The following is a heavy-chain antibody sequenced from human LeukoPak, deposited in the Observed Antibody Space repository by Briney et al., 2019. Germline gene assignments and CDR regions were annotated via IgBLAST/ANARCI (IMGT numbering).Heavy chain of an antibody. J-gene: IGHJ5*02. CDR3: ARDYGSGWYGWFDP. V-gene: IGHV4-34*01. CDR2: INHSGST. D-gene: IGHD6-19*01. Sequence: SETLSLTCAVYDGSFSGYYWSWIRQPPGKGLEWIGEINHSGSTNYNPSLKSRVTMSVDTSKNQFSLKLSSVTAADTAVYYCARDYGSGWYGWFDPWGQGTLVTVSS. CDR1: DGSFSGYY.